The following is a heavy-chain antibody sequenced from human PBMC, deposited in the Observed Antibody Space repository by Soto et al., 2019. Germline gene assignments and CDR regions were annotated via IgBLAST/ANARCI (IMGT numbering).Heavy chain of an antibody. V-gene: IGHV4-59*01. D-gene: IGHD2-2*03. CDR3: AREGNLGRWIQPLDA. J-gene: IGHJ4*02. CDR2: IDYNGNT. CDR1: GYSFTSYW. Sequence: ESLKISCKGSGYSFTSYWISWVRQMPGKGLEWIGRIDYNGNTKYSPSLKSRVTMSVDTSKNHFSLKLISVTTADTAVYFCAREGNLGRWIQPLDAWGQGTLVTVSS.